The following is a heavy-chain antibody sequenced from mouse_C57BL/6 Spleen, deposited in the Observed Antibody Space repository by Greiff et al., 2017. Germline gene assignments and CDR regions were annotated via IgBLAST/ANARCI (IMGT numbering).Heavy chain of an antibody. Sequence: QVQLQQPGTELVKPGASVKLSCKASGYTFTSSWMHWVKQRPGPGLEWIGNINPSNGGTNYNEKFKSKATLTVDKSSSTAYMQLSSLTSEDSAVYYCASLYYGSSHWYFDVWGTGTTVTVSS. D-gene: IGHD1-1*01. CDR1: GYTFTSSW. CDR3: ASLYYGSSHWYFDV. J-gene: IGHJ1*03. V-gene: IGHV1-53*01. CDR2: INPSNGGT.